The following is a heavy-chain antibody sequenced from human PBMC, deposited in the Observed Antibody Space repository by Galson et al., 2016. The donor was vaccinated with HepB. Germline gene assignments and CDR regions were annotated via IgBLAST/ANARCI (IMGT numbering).Heavy chain of an antibody. CDR3: ARDCSSDCFTNIDY. CDR1: GFTFSDYY. V-gene: IGHV3-11*06. J-gene: IGHJ4*02. Sequence: SLRLSCAASGFTFSDYYMSWIRQAPGKGLEWISYISTGSGHTNYADSVKGRFTISRDNAKNSLYLQMNGLRAEDTAVYYCARDCSSDCFTNIDYWGQGTLVSVSS. CDR2: ISTGSGHT. D-gene: IGHD2-2*01.